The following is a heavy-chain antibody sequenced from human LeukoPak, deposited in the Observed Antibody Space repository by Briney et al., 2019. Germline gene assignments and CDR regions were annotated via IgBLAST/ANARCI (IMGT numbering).Heavy chain of an antibody. CDR1: GGSFSGYY. J-gene: IGHJ4*02. CDR3: ARGRRNVDIVATILSSSSPYSSSWYFDY. CDR2: INHSGST. V-gene: IGHV4-34*01. Sequence: NPSETLSLTCAVYGGSFSGYYWSWIRQPPGKGLEWIGEINHSGSTNYNPSLKSRVTISVDTSKNQFSLKLSSVTAADTAVYYYARGRRNVDIVATILSSSSPYSSSWYFDYWGQGTLVTVSS. D-gene: IGHD5-12*01.